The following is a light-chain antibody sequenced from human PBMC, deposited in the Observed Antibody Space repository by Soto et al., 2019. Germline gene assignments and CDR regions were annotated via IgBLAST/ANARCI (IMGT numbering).Light chain of an antibody. CDR1: QGVTTN. J-gene: IGKJ5*01. CDR3: QQYNNWPFS. Sequence: EIVITHSPASLSLSPLERFTLSCMAGQGVTTNFALYQQKSGQSPRLLIYDVSTRATGVPARFSGTGSETDFTLTISGLQSEDSAVYFCQQYNNWPFSFGQGTRLEIK. V-gene: IGKV3-15*01. CDR2: DVS.